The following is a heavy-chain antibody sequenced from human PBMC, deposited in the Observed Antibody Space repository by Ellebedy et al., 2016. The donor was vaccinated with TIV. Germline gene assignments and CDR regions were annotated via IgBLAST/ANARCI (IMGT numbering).Heavy chain of an antibody. Sequence: GGSLRLSXTASGFTFSTYAMYWVRLAPGTGLEGVALIYYDGSEQFYTDSVKGRFTVSRDNSRNTLYLQMNSLRAEDTAVYYCARGGYCSGGSCAHYDGMDVWGQGTTVTVSS. CDR1: GFTFSTYA. CDR3: ARGGYCSGGSCAHYDGMDV. V-gene: IGHV3-33*07. CDR2: IYYDGSEQ. J-gene: IGHJ6*02. D-gene: IGHD2-15*01.